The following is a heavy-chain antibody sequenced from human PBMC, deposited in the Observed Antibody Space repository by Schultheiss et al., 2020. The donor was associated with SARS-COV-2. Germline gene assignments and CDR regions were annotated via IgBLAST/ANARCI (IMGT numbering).Heavy chain of an antibody. CDR3: ASLRQWLGYYYYYGMDV. Sequence: ASVKVSCKASGYTFTSYGISWVRQAPGQGLEWMGWISAYNGNTNYAQKFQGRVTMTRDTSTSTVYMELSSLRSDDTAVYYCASLRQWLGYYYYYGMDVWGQGTTVTVSS. V-gene: IGHV1-18*01. D-gene: IGHD6-19*01. J-gene: IGHJ6*02. CDR1: GYTFTSYG. CDR2: ISAYNGNT.